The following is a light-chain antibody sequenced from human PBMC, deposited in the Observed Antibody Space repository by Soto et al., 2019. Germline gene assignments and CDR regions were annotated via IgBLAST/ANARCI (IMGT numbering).Light chain of an antibody. Sequence: QSVLTQPHSASGTPGQRVTISCSGSSSNIGSNTVNWYQQLPGTAPKLLIYSNNQRPSGVPDRFSGSKSGTSASLAISGLQSEDEADYYCAAWDDSLNGWVFGRGTKLTVL. CDR3: AAWDDSLNGWV. CDR2: SNN. J-gene: IGLJ3*02. CDR1: SSNIGSNT. V-gene: IGLV1-44*01.